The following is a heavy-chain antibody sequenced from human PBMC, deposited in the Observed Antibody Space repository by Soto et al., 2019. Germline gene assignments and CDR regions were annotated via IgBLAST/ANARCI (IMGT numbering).Heavy chain of an antibody. D-gene: IGHD6-19*01. Sequence: LRLSCXASGFTFSSYAMHWVRQAPGKGLEWVAVISYDGSNKYYADSVKGRFTISRDNSKNTLYLQMNSLRAEDTAVYYCARDTSSGWYYFDYWGQGTLVTVSS. CDR2: ISYDGSNK. CDR1: GFTFSSYA. J-gene: IGHJ4*02. CDR3: ARDTSSGWYYFDY. V-gene: IGHV3-30-3*01.